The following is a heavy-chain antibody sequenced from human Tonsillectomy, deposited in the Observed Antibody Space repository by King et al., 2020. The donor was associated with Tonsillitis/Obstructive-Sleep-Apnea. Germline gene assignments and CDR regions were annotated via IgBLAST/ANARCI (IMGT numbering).Heavy chain of an antibody. Sequence: VQLVESGGGLVKPGGSLRLSCAASGFTFSTYSMNWVRQAPGKGLEWVSSISSSSSYIYYADSVKGRFTISRDNAKNSLYLQMNSLRAEDTAVYYCARDSRSWFDYWGQGTLVTVSS. D-gene: IGHD6-13*01. CDR1: GFTFSTYS. CDR3: ARDSRSWFDY. J-gene: IGHJ4*02. V-gene: IGHV3-21*01. CDR2: ISSSSSYI.